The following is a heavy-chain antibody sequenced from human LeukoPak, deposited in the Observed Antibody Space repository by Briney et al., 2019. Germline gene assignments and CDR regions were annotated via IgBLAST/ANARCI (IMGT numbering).Heavy chain of an antibody. CDR3: ARVGSFDY. V-gene: IGHV4-39*01. CDR2: IYHSGST. CDR1: GGSISSSSYY. J-gene: IGHJ4*02. D-gene: IGHD1-26*01. Sequence: SETLSLTCTVSGGSISSSSYYWGWIRQPPGKGLEWIGSIYHSGSTYYNPSLKSRVTISVDTSKNQFSLKLSSVTAADTAVYYCARVGSFDYWGQGTLVTVSS.